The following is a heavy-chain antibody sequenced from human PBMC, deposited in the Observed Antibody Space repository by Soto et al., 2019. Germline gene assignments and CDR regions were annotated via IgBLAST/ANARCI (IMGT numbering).Heavy chain of an antibody. CDR3: ARGAAAGLYYFDY. D-gene: IGHD6-13*01. CDR2: IWYDGSNK. Sequence: QVQLVESGGGVVQPGRSLRLSCAASGFTFSSYGMHWVRQAPGKGLEWVAVIWYDGSNKYYADSVKGRFTISRDISKNTLYLQMNSLRVEDTAVYYCARGAAAGLYYFDYWGQGTLVTVSS. V-gene: IGHV3-33*01. J-gene: IGHJ4*02. CDR1: GFTFSSYG.